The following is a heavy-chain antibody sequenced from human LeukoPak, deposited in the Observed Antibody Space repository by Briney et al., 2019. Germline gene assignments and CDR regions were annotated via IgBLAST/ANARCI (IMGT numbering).Heavy chain of an antibody. V-gene: IGHV4-59*01. CDR2: VFDSGST. Sequence: SETLSLTCTVSGASLTYWTWIRQPPGKGLEWIGYVFDSGSTNYNPSLKSRVTISVDTSKKQFSLKLSSVTAADTAVYYCARGYSSSWNYFDYWGQGTLVTVSS. J-gene: IGHJ4*02. D-gene: IGHD6-13*01. CDR3: ARGYSSSWNYFDY. CDR1: GASLTY.